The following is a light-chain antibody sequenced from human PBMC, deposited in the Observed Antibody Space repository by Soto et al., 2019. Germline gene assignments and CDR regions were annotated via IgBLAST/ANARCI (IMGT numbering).Light chain of an antibody. CDR2: AAS. J-gene: IGKJ5*01. Sequence: DIQLTQSPSPLSASVGDRVAITCLASQSISTYLNWYQQKPGKAPKVLIYAASNLQSGVPPRFSGSGSGTDFTLTISSLQPVDVATYFCQQSYRTPITFGQGTRLEIK. CDR1: QSISTY. CDR3: QQSYRTPIT. V-gene: IGKV1-39*01.